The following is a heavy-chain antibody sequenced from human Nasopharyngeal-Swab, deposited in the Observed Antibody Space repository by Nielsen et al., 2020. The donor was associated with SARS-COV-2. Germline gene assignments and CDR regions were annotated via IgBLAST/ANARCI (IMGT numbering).Heavy chain of an antibody. J-gene: IGHJ5*02. D-gene: IGHD5-24*01. CDR3: ARRAARDGFNYEVDP. CDR1: GYSFVNHW. Sequence: GGSLRLSCMASGYSFVNHWIGWVRQKPGKGLEWMGMVYPGNSEVAYSPSFQGQVTISADKSINTAYLQWRSLKASDTAMYFCARRAARDGFNYEVDPWGQGTLVTVS. CDR2: VYPGNSEV. V-gene: IGHV5-51*01.